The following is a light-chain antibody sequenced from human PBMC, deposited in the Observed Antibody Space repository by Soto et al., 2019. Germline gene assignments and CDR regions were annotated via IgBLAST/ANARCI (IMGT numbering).Light chain of an antibody. V-gene: IGKV3-11*01. J-gene: IGKJ5*01. CDR2: DAS. CDR1: QNLNIY. CDR3: QQRRNWPIT. Sequence: EIVLTQSPATLSLSPGERATLSCRASQNLNIYLAWYQQKPGQAPRLLIYDASNRATDIPARFSGSGSETDFTLTISSLEPEDFAVYYCQQRRNWPITFGQGTRLEIK.